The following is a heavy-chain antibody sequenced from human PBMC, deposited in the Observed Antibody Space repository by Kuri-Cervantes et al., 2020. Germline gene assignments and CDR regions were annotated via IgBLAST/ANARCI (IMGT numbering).Heavy chain of an antibody. Sequence: GGSLRLSCAASGFTFSSYAMHWVCKAPGKGQEWVAVISYDGSNKYYADSVKGRFTISRDNAKNSLYLQMNSLRGEATAVYYSARDTHGYSSGWKTPHYFDYWGQGTLVTVSS. D-gene: IGHD6-19*01. CDR2: ISYDGSNK. CDR3: ARDTHGYSSGWKTPHYFDY. CDR1: GFTFSSYA. V-gene: IGHV3-30-3*01. J-gene: IGHJ4*02.